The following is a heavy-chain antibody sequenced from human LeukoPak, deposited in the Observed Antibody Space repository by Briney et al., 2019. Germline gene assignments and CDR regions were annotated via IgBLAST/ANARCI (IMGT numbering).Heavy chain of an antibody. J-gene: IGHJ3*01. V-gene: IGHV3-7*03. CDR2: INSDGSEG. CDR3: ARSSYSSSSSV. CDR1: GFTFSGFW. Sequence: GGSLRLSCAVSGFTFSGFWISWARQAPGKGLGWVASINSDGSEGYYADVVKGRFTISRDNAKNSLYLQINSLRAEDTAVYYCARSSYSSSSSVWGQGTMVTVSS. D-gene: IGHD6-6*01.